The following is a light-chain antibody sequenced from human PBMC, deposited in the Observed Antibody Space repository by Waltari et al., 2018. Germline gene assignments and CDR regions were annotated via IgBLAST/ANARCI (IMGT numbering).Light chain of an antibody. CDR1: SSDVGAYNY. CDR3: SSYGGSNTVV. V-gene: IGLV2-8*01. J-gene: IGLJ2*01. Sequence: QSALTQPPSASGSPGQSVTISCTGTSSDVGAYNYFSWYQQHPGKAPKLMISEVSKRPSGVPDRFSGSKSGNTASLTVSGLQSEDEADYYCSSYGGSNTVVFGGGTKLTVL. CDR2: EVS.